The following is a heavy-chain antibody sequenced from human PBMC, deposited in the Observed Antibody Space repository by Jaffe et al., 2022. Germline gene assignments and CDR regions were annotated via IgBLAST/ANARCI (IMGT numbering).Heavy chain of an antibody. D-gene: IGHD2-2*01. V-gene: IGHV4-34*01. CDR3: ARGSVVVPAATAEDFDY. CDR2: INHSGST. Sequence: QVQLQQWGAGLLKPSETLSLTCAVYGGSFSGYYWSWIRQPPGKGLEWIGEINHSGSTNYNPSLKSRVTISVDTSKNQFSLKLSSVTAADTAVYYCARGSVVVPAATAEDFDYWGQGTLVTVSS. J-gene: IGHJ4*02. CDR1: GGSFSGYY.